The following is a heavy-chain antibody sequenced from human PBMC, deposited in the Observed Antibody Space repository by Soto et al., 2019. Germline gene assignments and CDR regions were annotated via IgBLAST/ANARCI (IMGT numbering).Heavy chain of an antibody. D-gene: IGHD6-19*01. V-gene: IGHV3-23*01. Sequence: GGSLRLSCAASGFTFSSYAMSWVRQAPGKGLEWVSAISGSGGSTYYADSVKGRFTISRDNSKNTLYLQMNSLRAEDTAVYYCAKDQGWDSSGRVIRNYFDYWGQGTLVTVSS. J-gene: IGHJ4*02. CDR3: AKDQGWDSSGRVIRNYFDY. CDR1: GFTFSSYA. CDR2: ISGSGGST.